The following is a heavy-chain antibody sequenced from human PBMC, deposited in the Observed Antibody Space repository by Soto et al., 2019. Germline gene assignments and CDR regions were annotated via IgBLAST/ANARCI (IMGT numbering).Heavy chain of an antibody. Sequence: EVQLVESGGGLVKPGGSLTLSCAASGFAFRSYNMNWVRQAPGKGLEWVASISSGSSNIYYADSVKGRFTISRDNAKNSLFLQMDSLRAQDSVVYYCASATVVAATFDFWVQGTLVTVSS. CDR1: GFAFRSYN. J-gene: IGHJ4*02. CDR3: ASATVVAATFDF. D-gene: IGHD2-15*01. V-gene: IGHV3-21*01. CDR2: ISSGSSNI.